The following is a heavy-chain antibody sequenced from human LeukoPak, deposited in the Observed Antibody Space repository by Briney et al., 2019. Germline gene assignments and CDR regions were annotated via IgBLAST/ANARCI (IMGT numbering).Heavy chain of an antibody. CDR3: ARDMWGTSDY. CDR1: GFTFSVFW. CDR2: ISPDGSTT. D-gene: IGHD1-14*01. Sequence: QPGGSLRLSCAASGFTFSVFWMHWVRQAPGTGPVWVSRISPDGSTTTYADSVKGRFTISRDNAKNTLYLQISSLRAEDTAVYYCARDMWGTSDYWGQGTLVTVSS. V-gene: IGHV3-74*01. J-gene: IGHJ4*02.